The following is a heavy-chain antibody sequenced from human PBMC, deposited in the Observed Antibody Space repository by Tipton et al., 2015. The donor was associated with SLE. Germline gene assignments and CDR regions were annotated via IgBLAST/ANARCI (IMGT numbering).Heavy chain of an antibody. V-gene: IGHV3-48*03. Sequence: SLRLSCAASGFTFSSYEMNWVRQAPGKGLEWVSYISSSGSTIYYADSVKGRFIISRDNAKKSLLLQMNSLRAEDTAVYYCAGGMGVYFDYWGQGTLVTVSS. CDR1: GFTFSSYE. CDR2: ISSSGSTI. CDR3: AGGMGVYFDY. D-gene: IGHD1-26*01. J-gene: IGHJ4*02.